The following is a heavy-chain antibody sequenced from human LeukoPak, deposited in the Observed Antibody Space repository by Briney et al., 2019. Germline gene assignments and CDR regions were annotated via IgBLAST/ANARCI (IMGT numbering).Heavy chain of an antibody. D-gene: IGHD3-3*01. CDR3: ARGDNVLRFLEVDAFGI. V-gene: IGHV4-34*01. CDR1: GGSFSSYY. J-gene: IGHJ3*02. Sequence: SETLSLTCVVYGGSFSSYYWSWIRQPPGKRLEWIGEINYSGSTDYNPSLKSRVTISVDTSKNQFSLRLSSVTAADTAVYYCARGDNVLRFLEVDAFGIWGQGTMVTVCS. CDR2: INYSGST.